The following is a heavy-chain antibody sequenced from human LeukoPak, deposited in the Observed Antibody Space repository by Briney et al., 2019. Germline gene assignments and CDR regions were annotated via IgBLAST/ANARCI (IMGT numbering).Heavy chain of an antibody. V-gene: IGHV3-7*01. CDR2: MRDDGSEE. CDR1: GFTFSSYG. J-gene: IGHJ4*02. CDR3: ARDLWLGERGLFFFEY. D-gene: IGHD1-1*01. Sequence: QPGGSLRLSCAASGFTFSSYGMHWVRQAPGKGPEWVANMRDDGSEEFYVNSVKGRFSISRDNAKNSLYLQMNSLRAEDTAVYYCARDLWLGERGLFFFEYWGQGVMVTVAS.